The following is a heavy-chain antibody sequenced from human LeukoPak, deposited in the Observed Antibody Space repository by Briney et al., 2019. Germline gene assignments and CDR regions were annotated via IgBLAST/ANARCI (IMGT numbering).Heavy chain of an antibody. V-gene: IGHV3-23*01. CDR1: GFTFSSYA. J-gene: IGHJ3*01. D-gene: IGHD4-23*01. CDR3: AKDRSYSGTYMRGFDV. CDR2: LSGSGGST. Sequence: GGSLRLSCAASGFTFSSYAMTWIRQAPGKGLEWVSTLSGSGGSTYYADSVKGRFTTSRDNSDNTLYLQMSSLRAEDTAIYYCAKDRSYSGTYMRGFDVWGQGTMVTVSS.